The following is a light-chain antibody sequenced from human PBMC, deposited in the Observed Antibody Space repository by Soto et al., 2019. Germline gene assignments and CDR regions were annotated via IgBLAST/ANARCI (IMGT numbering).Light chain of an antibody. J-gene: IGKJ1*01. CDR3: QQYKSSST. CDR1: ESISIW. Sequence: DIQMTQSPSPLSASVGDRVTITCRASESISIWLAWYQQKPGKAPNLLINKASSLQSEVPSRFSGSGSGTEFTLTITSLQPDDFGVYYCQQYKSSSTLGQGTKVDIK. CDR2: KAS. V-gene: IGKV1-5*03.